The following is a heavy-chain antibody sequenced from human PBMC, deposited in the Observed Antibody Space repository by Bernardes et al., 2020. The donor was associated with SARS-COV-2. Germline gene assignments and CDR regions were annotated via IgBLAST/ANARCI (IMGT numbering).Heavy chain of an antibody. J-gene: IGHJ5*02. CDR3: ARHGLPYYDAWTGYGNWFDP. V-gene: IGHV4-39*01. CDR1: GDSITGSHYF. CDR2: IFRSWSA. Sequence: SETLSLTCTVSGDSITGSHYFWAWIRQSPGKGLEWIGSIFRSWSAYYNPSLTSRVSISVDPSENRFSLKLGSVTAADTAVYYCARHGLPYYDAWTGYGNWFDPWGQGTLVTVSS. D-gene: IGHD3-3*01.